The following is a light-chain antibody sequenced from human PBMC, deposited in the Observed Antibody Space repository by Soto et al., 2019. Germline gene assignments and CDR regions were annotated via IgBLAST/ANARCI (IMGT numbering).Light chain of an antibody. J-gene: IGLJ1*01. CDR3: QSYDSSLSGFV. CDR2: GNS. Sequence: QSVLTQPPSVSGAPWQMVTISCTGSSSNIGAGYDVHWYQQLPGTAPKLLIYGNSNRPSGVPDRFSGSKSGTSASLAITGLQAEDEADYYCQSYDSSLSGFVFGTGTKVTVL. CDR1: SSNIGAGYD. V-gene: IGLV1-40*01.